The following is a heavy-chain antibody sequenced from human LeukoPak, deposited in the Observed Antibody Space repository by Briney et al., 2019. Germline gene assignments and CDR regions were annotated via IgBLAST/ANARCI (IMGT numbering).Heavy chain of an antibody. CDR2: ISGSGGST. D-gene: IGHD6-13*01. Sequence: GGSLRLSCAASGFTFSSYAMSWVRQAPVKVLEWVSAISGSGGSTYYADSVKGRFTISRDNSKNTLYLQMNSLRAEDTAVYYCAKDLQQQMVHDYWGQGTLVTVSS. J-gene: IGHJ4*02. CDR3: AKDLQQQMVHDY. CDR1: GFTFSSYA. V-gene: IGHV3-23*01.